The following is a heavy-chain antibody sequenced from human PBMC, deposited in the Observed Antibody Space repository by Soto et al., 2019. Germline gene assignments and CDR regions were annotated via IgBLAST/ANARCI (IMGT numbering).Heavy chain of an antibody. Sequence: SETLSLTCTVSGGSISSYYWSWIRQPPGKGLEWIGYIYYSGSTNYNPSLKSRVTISVDTSKNQFSLKLSSVTAADTAVYYCARERGANPVFDDWGQGTLVTVSS. CDR2: IYYSGST. J-gene: IGHJ4*02. CDR1: GGSISSYY. CDR3: ARERGANPVFDD. V-gene: IGHV4-59*01.